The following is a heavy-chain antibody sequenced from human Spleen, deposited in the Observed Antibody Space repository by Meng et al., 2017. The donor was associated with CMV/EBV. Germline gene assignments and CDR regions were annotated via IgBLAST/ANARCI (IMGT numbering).Heavy chain of an antibody. CDR1: GGTFSSYA. D-gene: IGHD3-10*01. V-gene: IGHV1-69*05. CDR3: ARDMVRGVIIARGWFDP. Sequence: SVKVSCKASGGTFSSYAISWVRQAPGQGLEWMGGIIPIFGTANYAQKFQGRVTITTDESTSTAYMELSSLRSEDTAVYYCARDMVRGVIIARGWFDPWGQGTLVTVSS. J-gene: IGHJ5*02. CDR2: IIPIFGTA.